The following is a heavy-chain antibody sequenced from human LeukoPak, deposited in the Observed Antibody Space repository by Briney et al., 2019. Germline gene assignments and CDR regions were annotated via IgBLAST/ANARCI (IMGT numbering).Heavy chain of an antibody. J-gene: IGHJ5*02. CDR2: INPNSGGT. CDR1: GYTFTGYY. D-gene: IGHD5-18*01. Sequence: GASVKVSCKASGYTFTGYYMHRVRQAPGQGLEWMGWINPNSGGTNYAQKFQGRVTMTRDTSISTAYMELSRLRSDDTAVYYCARDIVMVTYWFDPWGQGTLVTVSS. V-gene: IGHV1-2*02. CDR3: ARDIVMVTYWFDP.